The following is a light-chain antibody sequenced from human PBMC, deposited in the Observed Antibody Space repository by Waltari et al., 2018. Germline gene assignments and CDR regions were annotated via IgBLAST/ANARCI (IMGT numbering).Light chain of an antibody. CDR1: QGINRW. CDR3: QQYDDLPFS. CDR2: GAS. Sequence: DIQMTQSPSSLSASVGDKVTITCHASQGINRWLAWYQKKPGKAPKPLIYGASSLQSGVPLRFSGSGSGADYTLTISSLQPEDFATYYCQQYDDLPFSFGQGTKVEIK. V-gene: IGKV1D-16*01. J-gene: IGKJ2*03.